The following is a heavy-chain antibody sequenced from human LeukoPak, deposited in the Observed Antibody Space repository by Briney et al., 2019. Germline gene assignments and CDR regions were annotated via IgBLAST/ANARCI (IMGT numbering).Heavy chain of an antibody. J-gene: IGHJ1*01. CDR2: ISGSGGST. CDR1: GFTFSSYA. V-gene: IGHV3-23*01. D-gene: IGHD1-26*01. CDR3: AKDPRRGSESYFNAEYFQH. Sequence: GGSLRLSCAASGFTFSSYAMSWVRQAPGKGLEWVSAISGSGGSTYYADSVKGRFTISRDNSKNTLYLQMNSLRAEDTAVYYCAKDPRRGSESYFNAEYFQHWGQGTLVTVSS.